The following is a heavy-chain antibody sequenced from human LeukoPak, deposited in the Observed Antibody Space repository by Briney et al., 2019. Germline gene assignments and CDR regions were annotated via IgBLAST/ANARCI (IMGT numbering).Heavy chain of an antibody. CDR3: TRDRDSGAFDI. D-gene: IGHD3-10*01. CDR1: GFTFSSYA. J-gene: IGHJ3*02. V-gene: IGHV3-30-3*01. CDR2: ISYDGGYK. Sequence: GSLRLSCADSGFTFSSYAMHWVRQAPGKGLEWVAVISYDGGYKDYADSVKGRFTVSRDNSKNTLYLQMNSLRAEGTAVYYCTRDRDSGAFDIWGQGTMVTVSS.